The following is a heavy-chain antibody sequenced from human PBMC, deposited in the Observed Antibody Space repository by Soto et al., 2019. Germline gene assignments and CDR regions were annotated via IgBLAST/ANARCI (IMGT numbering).Heavy chain of an antibody. V-gene: IGHV4-59*01. D-gene: IGHD2-21*02. CDR2: IYYSGST. CDR1: GGSISSYY. J-gene: IGHJ6*02. CDR3: ARTLVTAPVQVPYEQHSPYYYGMDV. Sequence: TSETLSLTCTVSGGSISSYYWSWIRQPPGKGLEWIGYIYYSGSTNYNPSLKSRVTISVDTSKNQFSLKLSSVTAADTAVYYCARTLVTAPVQVPYEQHSPYYYGMDVWGQGTTVTVSS.